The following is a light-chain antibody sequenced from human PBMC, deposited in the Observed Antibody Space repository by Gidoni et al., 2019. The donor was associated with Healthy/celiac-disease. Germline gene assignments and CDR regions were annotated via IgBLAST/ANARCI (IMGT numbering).Light chain of an antibody. Sequence: EIVFTQSPATLSLSPGERATLSCRASQSVSSYLAWYQQKPGQAPRLLIYDASNRATGIPARFSGSGSGTDFTLTISSLEPEDFAVYYCQQRSNWPPNTFGQGTKVEIK. CDR3: QQRSNWPPNT. V-gene: IGKV3-11*01. J-gene: IGKJ1*01. CDR1: QSVSSY. CDR2: DAS.